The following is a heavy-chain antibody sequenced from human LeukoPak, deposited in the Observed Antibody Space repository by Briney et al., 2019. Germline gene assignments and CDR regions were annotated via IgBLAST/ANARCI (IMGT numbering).Heavy chain of an antibody. CDR2: ISRSGSTK. J-gene: IGHJ6*03. D-gene: IGHD2-15*01. CDR1: GFTFSDYN. V-gene: IGHV3-11*01. Sequence: PGGSLRLSCAASGFTFSDYNMRWIRQAPGKGLEWVSSISRSGSTKYYADSVKGRFTISRDNAKDSLFLQMNSLRAEDTAVYYCARVLRYCSGGNCYSGGLGYMDVWGKGTTVTISS. CDR3: ARVLRYCSGGNCYSGGLGYMDV.